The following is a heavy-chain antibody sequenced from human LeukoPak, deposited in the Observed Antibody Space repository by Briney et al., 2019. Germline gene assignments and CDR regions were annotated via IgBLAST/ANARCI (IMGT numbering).Heavy chain of an antibody. CDR2: IYSSGNT. D-gene: IGHD2-2*01. J-gene: IGHJ4*02. CDR1: GFTVSSNY. V-gene: IGHV3-66*01. CDR3: AGRLVSAATFDY. Sequence: GGSLRLSCAASGFTVSSNYMSWVRQAPGKGLEWVSIIYSSGNTYYADSVKGRFTISRDNSKNTLHLQMSSLRAEDTAVYYCAGRLVSAATFDYWGQGTLVTVSS.